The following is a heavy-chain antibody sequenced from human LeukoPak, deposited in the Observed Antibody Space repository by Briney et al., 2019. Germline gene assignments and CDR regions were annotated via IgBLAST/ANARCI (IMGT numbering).Heavy chain of an antibody. D-gene: IGHD2-21*01. V-gene: IGHV3-30*01. Sequence: SGGSLRLSCAASGFTFTSYTMHCVRQPPGQRLEWVAATSYDGGNRYYADYLRGRFTISIDNSNNTLFLQMKSVRPEDTAVYFCARKSLWFKYYDYWGQGIWVTVSS. CDR3: ARKSLWFKYYDY. J-gene: IGHJ4*02. CDR1: GFTFTSYT. CDR2: TSYDGGNR.